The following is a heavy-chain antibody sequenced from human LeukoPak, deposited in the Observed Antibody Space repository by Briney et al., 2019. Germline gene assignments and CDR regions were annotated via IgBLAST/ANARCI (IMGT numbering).Heavy chain of an antibody. Sequence: LSLTCTVSGGSISSYYWSWIRQPPGKGLEWVSYISSSGSTIYYADSVKGRFTISRDNAKNSLYLQMNSLRAEDTAVYYCARDRGYYDSSGFGYWGQGTQVTVSS. J-gene: IGHJ4*02. CDR3: ARDRGYYDSSGFGY. CDR1: GGSISSYY. V-gene: IGHV3-11*04. D-gene: IGHD3-22*01. CDR2: ISSSGSTI.